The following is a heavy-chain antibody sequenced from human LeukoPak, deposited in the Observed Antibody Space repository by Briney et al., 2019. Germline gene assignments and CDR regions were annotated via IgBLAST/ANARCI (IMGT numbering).Heavy chain of an antibody. V-gene: IGHV3-7*03. CDR3: ARGGYSYGYAYY. J-gene: IGHJ4*02. Sequence: GGSLRLSCAASGFTIGSYWMSWVRQAPGKGLQWVANIKQDGSEKYYVDSVKGRFTISRDNAKNSLYLQMNSLRAEDTAVYYCARGGYSYGYAYYWGQGTLVTVSS. CDR1: GFTIGSYW. D-gene: IGHD5-18*01. CDR2: IKQDGSEK.